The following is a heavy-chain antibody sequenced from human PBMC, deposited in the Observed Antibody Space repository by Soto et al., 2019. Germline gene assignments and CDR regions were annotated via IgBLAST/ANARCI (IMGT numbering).Heavy chain of an antibody. CDR2: ISYDGSNK. V-gene: IGHV3-30-3*01. D-gene: IGHD6-13*01. J-gene: IGHJ4*02. Sequence: QVQLVESGGGVVRPGRSVRLSCAASGLPFSGNAMHWVRQAPVKGLEWVAVISYDGSNKYYADSVKGRFTISRDNSKNTLYLQMNSLRAEDTAVYYCASTGALAAAKYWGQGTLVTVSS. CDR1: GLPFSGNA. CDR3: ASTGALAAAKY.